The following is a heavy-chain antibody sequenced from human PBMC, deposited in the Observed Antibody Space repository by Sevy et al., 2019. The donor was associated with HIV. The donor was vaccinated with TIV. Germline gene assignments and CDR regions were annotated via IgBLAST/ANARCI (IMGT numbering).Heavy chain of an antibody. CDR2: IKQDGSDK. CDR3: ARSWDYWGQMGY. J-gene: IGHJ4*02. Sequence: PGGSLRLSCAASGFTFNNYWMTWVRQAPGKGLEWVANIKQDGSDKYYMESVKGRFNISRDNTKNSLYLQLNSLRAEDTAVYYCARSWDYWGQMGYWGQGTLVTVSS. D-gene: IGHD7-27*01. V-gene: IGHV3-7*03. CDR1: GFTFNNYW.